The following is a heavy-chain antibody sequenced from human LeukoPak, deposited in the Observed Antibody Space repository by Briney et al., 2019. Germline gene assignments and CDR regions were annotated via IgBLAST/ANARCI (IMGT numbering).Heavy chain of an antibody. CDR1: GFTFSSYG. CDR3: ARALYYYDTPFDP. CDR2: ISSSSSYI. Sequence: GGSLRLSCAASGFTFSSYGMNWVRQAPGKGLEWVSSISSSSSYIYYADSVKGRFTISRDNAKNSLYLQMNSLRAEDTAVYYCARALYYYDTPFDPWGQGTLVTVSS. D-gene: IGHD3-22*01. V-gene: IGHV3-21*01. J-gene: IGHJ5*02.